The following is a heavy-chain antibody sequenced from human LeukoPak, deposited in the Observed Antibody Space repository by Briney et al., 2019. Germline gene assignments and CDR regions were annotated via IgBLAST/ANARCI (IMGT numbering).Heavy chain of an antibody. Sequence: ASVKVSCKASGYTFTGYYMHWVRQAPGRGLEWMGWINPNSGGTKYAQKFQGRVTMTRDTSISTAYMELSRLRSDDTAVYYCAREGVIVAPDAFDIWGQGTMVTVSS. CDR1: GYTFTGYY. D-gene: IGHD3-16*02. J-gene: IGHJ3*02. CDR3: AREGVIVAPDAFDI. V-gene: IGHV1-2*02. CDR2: INPNSGGT.